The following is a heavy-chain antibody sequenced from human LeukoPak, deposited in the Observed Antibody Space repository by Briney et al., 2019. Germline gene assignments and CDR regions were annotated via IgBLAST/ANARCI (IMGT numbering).Heavy chain of an antibody. CDR3: ARGSYRGTL. Sequence: GGSLRLSCSASGFTFSDYYMNWIRQAPGKGLEWLSYISNAGQTISYADSVRGRFTVSRDKNSLYLQMNNLRAEDTAVYYCARGSYRGTLWGQGSLVTASS. CDR1: GFTFSDYY. V-gene: IGHV3-11*01. D-gene: IGHD1-26*01. CDR2: ISNAGQTI. J-gene: IGHJ4*02.